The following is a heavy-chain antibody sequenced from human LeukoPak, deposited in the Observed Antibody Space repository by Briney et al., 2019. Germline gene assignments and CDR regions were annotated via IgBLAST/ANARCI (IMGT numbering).Heavy chain of an antibody. CDR2: IYYSGST. D-gene: IGHD1-20*01. CDR1: GGSISGYY. CDR3: ARHFPNSNWNDGRAAFDI. J-gene: IGHJ3*02. Sequence: SETLSLTCTVSGGSISGYYWSWIRQPPGKGLEWIGYIYYSGSTNYNPSLKSRVTISVDTSKNQFSLKLSSVTAADTAVYYCARHFPNSNWNDGRAAFDIWGQGTMVTVSS. V-gene: IGHV4-59*08.